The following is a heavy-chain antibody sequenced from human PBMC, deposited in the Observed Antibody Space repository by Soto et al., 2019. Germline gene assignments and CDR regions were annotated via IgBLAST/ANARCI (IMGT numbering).Heavy chain of an antibody. CDR1: GFTFSNYW. CDR3: AREPASVDY. CDR2: IKQDGSEE. V-gene: IGHV3-7*01. Sequence: EVQLVESGGDLVQPGGSLRLSCAASGFTFSNYWMSWVRQAPGKGLEWVANIKQDGSEEYYVDSVKGRFTISRDNAKNSLYLLMNGLRVEDTAVYYCAREPASVDYWGQGTLVTVS. J-gene: IGHJ4*02.